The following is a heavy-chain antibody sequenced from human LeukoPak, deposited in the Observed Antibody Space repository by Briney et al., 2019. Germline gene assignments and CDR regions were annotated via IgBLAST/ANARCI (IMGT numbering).Heavy chain of an antibody. CDR1: GFSLTDPY. V-gene: IGHV3-72*01. CDR2: ILNRPKSYTT. CDR3: SISYVPGKDAYFDL. J-gene: IGHJ5*02. Sequence: RGSPRHSSAPPGFSLTDPYMDSGPPTPRRGPDCVAHILNRPKSYTTECAASVEGRFTISRDDSKSSLFLQMSGLRTEDTAMYYCSISYVPGKDAYFDLRGQGTLVTVSS. D-gene: IGHD3-10*02.